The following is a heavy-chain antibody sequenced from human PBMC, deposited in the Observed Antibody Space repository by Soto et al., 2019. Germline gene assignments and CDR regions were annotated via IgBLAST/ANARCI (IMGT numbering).Heavy chain of an antibody. V-gene: IGHV3-11*01. Sequence: GGSLRLSCAASGFTFSDYYMSWIRQAPGKGLEWVSYISSSGSTIYYADSVKGRFTISRDNAKNSLYLQMNSLRAEDTAVYYCARLVGAIPAYYYYYYMDVWGKGTTVTVSS. CDR2: ISSSGSTI. D-gene: IGHD1-26*01. CDR1: GFTFSDYY. J-gene: IGHJ6*03. CDR3: ARLVGAIPAYYYYYYMDV.